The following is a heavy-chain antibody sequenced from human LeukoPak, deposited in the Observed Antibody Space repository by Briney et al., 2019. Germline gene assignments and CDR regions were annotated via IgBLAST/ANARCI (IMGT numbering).Heavy chain of an antibody. J-gene: IGHJ5*02. Sequence: SETLSLTCTVSGGPIIITGYYWGWIRQPPGKGLEGIGSIYYSGTTYYTPSLKSRVSISIDTSKNQFSLSLNSLTAADTAVYYCVCGSHSPRGWCDPLGQGTLVTVSS. CDR2: IYYSGTT. V-gene: IGHV4-39*07. CDR1: GGPIIITGYY. D-gene: IGHD1-26*01. CDR3: VCGSHSPRGWCDP.